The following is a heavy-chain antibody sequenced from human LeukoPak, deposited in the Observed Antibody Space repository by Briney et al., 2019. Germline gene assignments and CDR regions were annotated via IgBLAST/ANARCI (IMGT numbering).Heavy chain of an antibody. V-gene: IGHV3-43*01. J-gene: IGHJ6*03. CDR2: ISWDGGTI. CDR3: AKMAVENYYDSSDYSNYYMDA. CDR1: GFHFDDYT. D-gene: IGHD3-22*01. Sequence: GGSLSLYCHASGFHFDDYTMHWLRPPPGKGLQWVSLISWDGGTIYYADSVKGRFTISRDNSKEVLYLQMDSLTTDDTALYYCAKMAVENYYDSSDYSNYYMDAWGKGTTVIVS.